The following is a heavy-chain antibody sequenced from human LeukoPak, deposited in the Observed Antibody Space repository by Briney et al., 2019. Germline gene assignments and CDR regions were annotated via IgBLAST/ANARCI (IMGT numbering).Heavy chain of an antibody. CDR3: AGRSGSFDY. Sequence: GGSLRLSCAASGFTFSSYSMNWVRQAPGKGLEWVANIKQDGSQRNYVGAVNGRFTISRDNARNSLYLQMNSLRVEDTAVYYCAGRSGSFDYWGQGTLVTVSS. CDR1: GFTFSSYS. J-gene: IGHJ4*02. V-gene: IGHV3-7*01. D-gene: IGHD3-10*01. CDR2: IKQDGSQR.